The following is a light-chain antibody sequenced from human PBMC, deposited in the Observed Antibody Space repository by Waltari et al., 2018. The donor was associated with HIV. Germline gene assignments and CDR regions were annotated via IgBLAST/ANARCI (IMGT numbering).Light chain of an antibody. Sequence: QSALTQPASVSGSPGQSITISCTGTSSDVGGYNYVSWYQQHPGKAPKLMIYDVSNGPSGVSNRFSGSKSGNTDSLTISGRQAEDEADYYCSSYTSSSTPIFGGGTKLTVL. CDR3: SSYTSSSTPI. J-gene: IGLJ2*01. CDR1: SSDVGGYNY. V-gene: IGLV2-14*03. CDR2: DVS.